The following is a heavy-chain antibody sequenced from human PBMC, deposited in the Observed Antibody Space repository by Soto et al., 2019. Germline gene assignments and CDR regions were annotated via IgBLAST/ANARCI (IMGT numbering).Heavy chain of an antibody. D-gene: IGHD6-19*01. V-gene: IGHV4-31*03. Sequence: SLTCTVSGGSISSGGYYWSWIRQHPGKGLEWIGYIYYGGSTYYNPSLKSRVTISVDTSKNQFSLKLSSVTAADTAVYYCARWPNSSDWSIFDYWGQGTLVTVSS. CDR1: GGSISSGGYY. J-gene: IGHJ4*02. CDR2: IYYGGST. CDR3: ARWPNSSDWSIFDY.